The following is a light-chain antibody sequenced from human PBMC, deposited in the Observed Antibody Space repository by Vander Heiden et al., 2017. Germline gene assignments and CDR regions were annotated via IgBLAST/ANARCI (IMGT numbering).Light chain of an antibody. CDR2: EAC. CDR1: QSISSW. Sequence: DIQMTPSPSSLSASVGARVTITCRASQSISSWLAWYQQKPGKAPKLLIYEACSLESGVPSRFNGSGSGTEFTLTISSLQPDDFATYYCQQENYSPGTFGQGTKLEIK. CDR3: QQENYSPGT. V-gene: IGKV1-5*03. J-gene: IGKJ2*01.